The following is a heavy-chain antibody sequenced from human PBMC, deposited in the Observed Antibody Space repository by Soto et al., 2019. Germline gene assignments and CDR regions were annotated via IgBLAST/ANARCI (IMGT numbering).Heavy chain of an antibody. CDR2: ISGTMGSVRDP. J-gene: IGHJ5*01. CDR1: GFTFSTYT. V-gene: IGHV3-23*01. D-gene: IGHD3-16*01. Sequence: EVYLLESGGGLVQPGGSLRLSCVTSGFTFSTYTLSWVRRAPGKGLEWVSVISGTMGSVRDPYYADSVQGRFTISRDDFRSTLYLQMNSLRAEDTAIYYCAKARSTSSTCYVPDSWGQGTLVTVSS. CDR3: AKARSTSSTCYVPDS.